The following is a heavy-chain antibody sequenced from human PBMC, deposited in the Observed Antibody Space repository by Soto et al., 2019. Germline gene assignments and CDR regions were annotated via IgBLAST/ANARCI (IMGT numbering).Heavy chain of an antibody. D-gene: IGHD6-13*01. CDR1: GFTFGDYA. V-gene: IGHV3-49*04. CDR3: TRGSSSWFPDWFDP. J-gene: IGHJ5*02. CDR2: IRSKAYGGTT. Sequence: GGSLRLSCTASGFTFGDYAMSWVRQAPGKGREWVGFIRSKAYGGTTEYAASVQGRFTISRDDSKSIAYLQMNSLTTADTAVYYCTRGSSSWFPDWFDPWGQGT.